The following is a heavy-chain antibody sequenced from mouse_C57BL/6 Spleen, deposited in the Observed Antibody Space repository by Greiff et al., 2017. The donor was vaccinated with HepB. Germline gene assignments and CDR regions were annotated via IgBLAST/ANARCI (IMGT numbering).Heavy chain of an antibody. V-gene: IGHV1-59*01. D-gene: IGHD2-3*01. CDR3: ARRVYDGYYRYFDV. Sequence: QVQLQQPGAELVRPGTSVKLSCKASGYTFTSYWMHWVKQRPGQGLEWIGVIDPSDSYTNYNQKFKGKATLTVDTSSSTAYMQLSSLTSEDSAVYYSARRVYDGYYRYFDVWGTGTTVTVSS. CDR1: GYTFTSYW. J-gene: IGHJ1*03. CDR2: IDPSDSYT.